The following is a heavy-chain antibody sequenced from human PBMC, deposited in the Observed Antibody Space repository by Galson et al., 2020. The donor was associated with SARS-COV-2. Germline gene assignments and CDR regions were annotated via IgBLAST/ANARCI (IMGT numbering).Heavy chain of an antibody. D-gene: IGHD3-10*01. V-gene: IGHV3-11*01. Sequence: GGSLRLSCAASGFTFSDYYMSWIRQAPGKGLEWVSYISSSGSTIYYADSVKGRFTISRDNAKNSLYLQMNSLRAEDTAVYYCARDLSVYGSGDGIEYYYYGMDVWGQGTTVTVSS. J-gene: IGHJ6*02. CDR3: ARDLSVYGSGDGIEYYYYGMDV. CDR1: GFTFSDYY. CDR2: ISSSGSTI.